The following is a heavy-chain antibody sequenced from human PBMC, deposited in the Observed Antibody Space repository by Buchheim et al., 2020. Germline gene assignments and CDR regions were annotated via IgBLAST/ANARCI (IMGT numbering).Heavy chain of an antibody. V-gene: IGHV3-21*01. Sequence: EVQLVESGGGLVKPGGSLRLSCAASGFTFSSYSMNWVRQAPGKGLEWVSSISSSSSYIYYADPVKGRFTISRDKAKNSLYLQMNSLRAEDTAVYYCAGRHYYDSSGYPADFQHWGQGTL. CDR2: ISSSSSYI. J-gene: IGHJ1*01. D-gene: IGHD3-22*01. CDR3: AGRHYYDSSGYPADFQH. CDR1: GFTFSSYS.